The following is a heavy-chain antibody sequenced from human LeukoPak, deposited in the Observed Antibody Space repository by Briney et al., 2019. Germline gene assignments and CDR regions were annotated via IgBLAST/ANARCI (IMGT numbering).Heavy chain of an antibody. D-gene: IGHD3-22*01. CDR3: AGEHRGGYRFDY. Sequence: SETLSLTCTVSDGSINTYDWSWIRQPPGKGLEWIGYIYYSGSTIYNPSLKSRVTISLDRSRNQFSLKLNSATAADTAVYYCAGEHRGGYRFDYWGQGTLVTVSS. V-gene: IGHV4-59*01. CDR1: DGSINTYD. J-gene: IGHJ4*02. CDR2: IYYSGST.